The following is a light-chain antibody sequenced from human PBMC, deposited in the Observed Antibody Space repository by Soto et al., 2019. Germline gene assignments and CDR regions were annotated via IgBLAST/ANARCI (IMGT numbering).Light chain of an antibody. Sequence: IVMTQSPDSLAVSLGERATINCKSSQSVLYTSNNKNYLAWYQHKPGQPPKLLISWASSRESGVPDRFSGSGSGIDFTLTISSLQAEDVAVYYCQHYYSSPFTFGPGTKVDIK. V-gene: IGKV4-1*01. J-gene: IGKJ3*01. CDR2: WAS. CDR3: QHYYSSPFT. CDR1: QSVLYTSNNKNY.